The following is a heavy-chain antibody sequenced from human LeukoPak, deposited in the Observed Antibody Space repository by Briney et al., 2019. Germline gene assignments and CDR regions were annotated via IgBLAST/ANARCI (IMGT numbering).Heavy chain of an antibody. CDR3: ARDFVGSGWALFDY. J-gene: IGHJ4*02. CDR2: ISYDGSNK. Sequence: GGSLRLSCAASGFTFSSYAMHWVRQAPGKGLEWVAVISYDGSNKYYADSVKGRFTISRDNSKNTLYLQMNSLRAEDTAVYYCARDFVGSGWALFDYWGQGTLVTVSS. V-gene: IGHV3-30*04. D-gene: IGHD6-19*01. CDR1: GFTFSSYA.